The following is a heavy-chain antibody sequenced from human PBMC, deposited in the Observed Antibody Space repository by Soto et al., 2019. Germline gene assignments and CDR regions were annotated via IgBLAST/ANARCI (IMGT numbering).Heavy chain of an antibody. CDR2: IYYSGST. D-gene: IGHD6-13*01. J-gene: IGHJ5*02. CDR3: ARDSRQLTQGWFDP. CDR1: GGSISSGGYY. V-gene: IGHV4-31*03. Sequence: SETLSLTCTVSGGSISSGGYYWSWIRQHPGKGLEWIGYIYYSGSTYYNPSLKSRVTISVDTSKNQFSLKLSSVTAADTAVYYCARDSRQLTQGWFDPWGQGTLITVSS.